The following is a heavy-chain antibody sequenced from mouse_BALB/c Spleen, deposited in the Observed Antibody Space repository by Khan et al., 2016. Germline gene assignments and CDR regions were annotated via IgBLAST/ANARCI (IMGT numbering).Heavy chain of an antibody. CDR1: GDSITSGH. CDR2: ISHSGDS. J-gene: IGHJ3*01. D-gene: IGHD1-2*01. Sequence: EVQLEESGPSLARPSQTLSLTCSVTGDSITSGHWNWIRKFPGNKFDFMGYISHSGDSYYNPSLKSRVSITRDTSKNQYYLQLNSVTTEDTATYYCATWDYYGSAFAYWGQGTLVTVSA. CDR3: ATWDYYGSAFAY. V-gene: IGHV3-8*02.